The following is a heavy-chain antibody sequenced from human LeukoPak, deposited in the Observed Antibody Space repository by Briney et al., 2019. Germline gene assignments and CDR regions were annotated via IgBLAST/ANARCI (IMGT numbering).Heavy chain of an antibody. Sequence: SQTLSLTCTVSGGSISSGSYYWSWIRQPPGKGLEWIGRIYTSGSTNYNPVLKSRVTISVDTSKNQFSLKLSSVTAADTAVYYCARELGYSGSYRDAFDIWGQGTMVTVSS. D-gene: IGHD1-26*01. CDR2: IYTSGST. CDR1: GGSISSGSYY. CDR3: ARELGYSGSYRDAFDI. V-gene: IGHV4-61*02. J-gene: IGHJ3*02.